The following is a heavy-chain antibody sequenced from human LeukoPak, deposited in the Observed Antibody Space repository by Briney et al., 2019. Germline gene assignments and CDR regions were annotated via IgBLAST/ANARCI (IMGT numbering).Heavy chain of an antibody. CDR2: IYYTGST. Sequence: PSETLSLTCTVSGASVSGSAYYWGWIRQPPGKGLGWIGNIYYTGSTYYNPSLKSRVTISVDTSKNQFSLKLSSVTAADTAIYYCARGSYPGWYNGEFDYWGQGTLVTVSS. CDR1: GASVSGSAYY. J-gene: IGHJ4*02. D-gene: IGHD6-19*01. CDR3: ARGSYPGWYNGEFDY. V-gene: IGHV4-39*07.